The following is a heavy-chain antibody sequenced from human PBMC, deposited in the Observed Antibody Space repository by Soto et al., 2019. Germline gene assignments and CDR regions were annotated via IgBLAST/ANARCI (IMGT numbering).Heavy chain of an antibody. Sequence: GESLKISCKGSGYSFTSYWIGWVRQMPGKGLEWMGIIYPGDSDTRYSPSFQGQVTISADKPISTAYLQWSSLKASDTAMYYCATARSRGWIAAAGYYGMDVWGQGTTATAS. CDR2: IYPGDSDT. CDR1: GYSFTSYW. CDR3: ATARSRGWIAAAGYYGMDV. V-gene: IGHV5-51*04. D-gene: IGHD6-13*01. J-gene: IGHJ6*02.